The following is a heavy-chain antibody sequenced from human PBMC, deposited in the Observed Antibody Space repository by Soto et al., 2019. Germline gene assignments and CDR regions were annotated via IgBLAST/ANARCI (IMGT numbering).Heavy chain of an antibody. CDR3: ARSMAGQWLVLRSFDY. CDR2: IIPIFGTA. D-gene: IGHD6-19*01. V-gene: IGHV1-69*06. CDR1: GGTFSSYA. Sequence: QVQLVQSGAEVKKPGSSVNVSCKASGGTFSSYAISWVRQAPGQGLEWMGGIIPIFGTANYAQKFQGRVTITADKSTRTAYMELSSLRSEDTDVYYCARSMAGQWLVLRSFDYWGQGTLVTVSS. J-gene: IGHJ4*02.